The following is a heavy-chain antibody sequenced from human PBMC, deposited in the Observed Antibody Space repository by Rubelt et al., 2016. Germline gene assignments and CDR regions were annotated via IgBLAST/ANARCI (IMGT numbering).Heavy chain of an antibody. CDR3: ARGNSAEY. CDR2: FSYSGRT. V-gene: IGHV4-39*07. D-gene: IGHD4-23*01. J-gene: IGHJ4*02. Sequence: QLQLQESGPGLVKPSETLSLTCTVSVGSISSNSYYWGWIRQPPGKGLEWIGSFSYSGRTYYNPSLKSRVTISVDTSKNQFTRKRCSGTAADTAVYYCARGNSAEYWGQGTLVTVSS. CDR1: VGSISSNSYY.